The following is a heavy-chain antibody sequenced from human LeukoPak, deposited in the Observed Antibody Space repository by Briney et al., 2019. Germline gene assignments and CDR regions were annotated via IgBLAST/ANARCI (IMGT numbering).Heavy chain of an antibody. CDR3: ARDLWTYYYGSGSPLGY. CDR1: GFTFSSYG. Sequence: PGRSLRLSCAASGFTFSSYGMHWVRQAPGKGLEWVAVISYDGSNKYYADSVKGRFTISRDNSKNTLYLQMNSLRAEDTAVYYCARDLWTYYYGSGSPLGYWGQGTLVTVSS. D-gene: IGHD3-10*01. V-gene: IGHV3-30*19. CDR2: ISYDGSNK. J-gene: IGHJ4*02.